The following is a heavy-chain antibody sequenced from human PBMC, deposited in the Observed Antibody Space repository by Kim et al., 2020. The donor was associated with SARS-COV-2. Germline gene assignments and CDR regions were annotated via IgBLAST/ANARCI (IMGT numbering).Heavy chain of an antibody. CDR3: ARIRGSGTTRSRSYHYYMDI. J-gene: IGHJ6*03. Sequence: SGPTLVNPTQTLTLTCTFSGFSLSTRGMCVSWIRQPPGKALEWLARIVWDDDKYYNTSLKTRLTISKDTSKNQVVLTMTNMDPVDTATYYCARIRGSGTTRSRSYHYYMDIWGKGTTVTVSS. CDR1: GFSLSTRGMC. D-gene: IGHD1-7*01. CDR2: IVWDDDK. V-gene: IGHV2-70*11.